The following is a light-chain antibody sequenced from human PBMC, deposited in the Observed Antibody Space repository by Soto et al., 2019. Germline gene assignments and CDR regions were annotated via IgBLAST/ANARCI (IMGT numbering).Light chain of an antibody. CDR2: DAS. J-gene: IGKJ1*01. Sequence: DIQMTQSPSSLSASVGDRVTITCRASQIVSNVLAWFQQKPGKAPKFLIYDASSLESGVPSRFSGSGSGTEFTLTISSLQPDDFATYYCQQYNTFWTFGQGTKVDIK. CDR1: QIVSNV. CDR3: QQYNTFWT. V-gene: IGKV1-5*01.